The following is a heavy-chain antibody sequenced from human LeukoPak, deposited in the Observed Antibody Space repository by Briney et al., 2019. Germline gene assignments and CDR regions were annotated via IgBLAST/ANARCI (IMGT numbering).Heavy chain of an antibody. CDR2: IIPIFGTA. CDR1: GGTFSSYA. Sequence: ASVKVSCKASGGTFSSYAISWVRQAPGQGLEWMGGIIPIFGTANYAQKFQGRVTITADESTSTAYMELSSLRSEDTAVYYCAREGTYSSRPIDYWGQGTLVTVSS. V-gene: IGHV1-69*13. CDR3: AREGTYSSRPIDY. D-gene: IGHD6-13*01. J-gene: IGHJ4*02.